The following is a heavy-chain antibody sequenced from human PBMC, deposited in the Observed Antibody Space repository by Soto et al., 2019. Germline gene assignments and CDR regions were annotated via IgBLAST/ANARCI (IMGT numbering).Heavy chain of an antibody. V-gene: IGHV3-7*01. D-gene: IGHD3-3*01. Sequence: PGGSLRLSCAASGFTFSSYWMSWVRQAPGKGLEWVANIKQDGSEKYYVDSVKGRFTISRDNAKNSLYLKMNSLRAEDTAVYFFAREVWAFWGGYYMPDAFDIWAQGTMVTVSS. CDR1: GFTFSSYW. CDR2: IKQDGSEK. J-gene: IGHJ3*02. CDR3: AREVWAFWGGYYMPDAFDI.